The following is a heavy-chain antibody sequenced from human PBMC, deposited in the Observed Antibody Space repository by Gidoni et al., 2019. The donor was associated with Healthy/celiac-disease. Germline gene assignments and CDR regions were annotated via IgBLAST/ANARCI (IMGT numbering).Heavy chain of an antibody. CDR3: ARDSEAAAGTGYFDY. CDR2: IIPILGIA. D-gene: IGHD6-13*01. Sequence: QVQLVQSGAEVKKPGSSVKVSCKASGGTFSSYAISWVRQAPGQGLEWMGRIIPILGIANYAQKFQGRVTITADKSTSTSYMEPSSLRSEDTAVYYCARDSEAAAGTGYFDYWGQGTLVTVSS. V-gene: IGHV1-69*04. J-gene: IGHJ4*02. CDR1: GGTFSSYA.